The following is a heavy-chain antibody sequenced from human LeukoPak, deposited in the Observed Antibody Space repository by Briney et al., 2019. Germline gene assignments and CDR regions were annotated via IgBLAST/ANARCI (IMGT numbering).Heavy chain of an antibody. V-gene: IGHV4-4*07. D-gene: IGHD3-16*02. J-gene: IGHJ3*02. CDR3: AREANDYVWGSYRHPGAFDI. Sequence: SETLSLTCTVSGGSISNYYYTWIRQPAGKGLEWIGRIYTSGSTNYNPSLKSRVTMSLDTSKKQFSLKLRSVTAADTAVYYCAREANDYVWGSYRHPGAFDIWGQGTMVTVSS. CDR2: IYTSGST. CDR1: GGSISNYY.